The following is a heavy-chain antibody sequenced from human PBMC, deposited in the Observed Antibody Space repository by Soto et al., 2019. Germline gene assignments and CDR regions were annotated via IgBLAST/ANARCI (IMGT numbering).Heavy chain of an antibody. D-gene: IGHD5-18*01. J-gene: IGHJ6*02. CDR1: GGTFSSYA. CDR2: IIPIFGTA. V-gene: IGHV1-69*12. CDR3: ARKEGIQLWSYYYYGMDV. Sequence: QVQLVQSGAEVKKPGSSVKVSCKASGGTFSSYAISWVRQAPGQGLEWMGGIIPIFGTANYAQKFQGRVTITADESTSTAYMELSSLRSEDTAVYYCARKEGIQLWSYYYYGMDVWGQGTTVTVSS.